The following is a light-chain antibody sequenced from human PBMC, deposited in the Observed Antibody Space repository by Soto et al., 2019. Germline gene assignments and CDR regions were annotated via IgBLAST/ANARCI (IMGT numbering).Light chain of an antibody. J-gene: IGLJ1*01. CDR1: SSDVDSYNR. CDR3: CSYEGSDTWV. V-gene: IGLV2-18*02. CDR2: EVS. Sequence: HSALTQPRSVSGSPGQSVTISCTGISSDVDSYNRVSWYQQPPGTAPKLMIYEVSNRPSGVPDRFSGSRSVNTASLTISGLQAEDEADYYCCSYEGSDTWVFGTGTKVTV.